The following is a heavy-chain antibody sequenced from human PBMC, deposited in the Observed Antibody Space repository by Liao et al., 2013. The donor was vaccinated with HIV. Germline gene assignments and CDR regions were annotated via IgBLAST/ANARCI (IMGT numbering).Heavy chain of an antibody. V-gene: IGHV4-39*07. Sequence: QLQLQESGPGLVKPSETLSLTCTVSGGSISSSSYYWGWIRQPPGKGLEWIGSFSYSGSTYYKPSLKRRVTISVDTSKNQFSLKLSSVTAADTAVYYCARASGEDAFDIWGQGTMVTVSS. J-gene: IGHJ3*02. CDR3: ARASGEDAFDI. D-gene: IGHD7-27*01. CDR2: FSYSGST. CDR1: GGSISSSSYY.